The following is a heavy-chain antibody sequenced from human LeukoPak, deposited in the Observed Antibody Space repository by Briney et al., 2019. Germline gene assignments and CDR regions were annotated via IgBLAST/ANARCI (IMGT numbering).Heavy chain of an antibody. V-gene: IGHV1-2*02. CDR3: AIGSAHIVVVIATDYYMDV. D-gene: IGHD2-21*01. Sequence: ASVKVSCKASGYTFTGYYMHWVRQAPGQGLEWMGWINPNSGGTNYAQKFQGRVTMTRDTSISTAYMELSRLRSDDTAVYYCAIGSAHIVVVIATDYYMDVWGKGNTVTVSS. J-gene: IGHJ6*03. CDR1: GYTFTGYY. CDR2: INPNSGGT.